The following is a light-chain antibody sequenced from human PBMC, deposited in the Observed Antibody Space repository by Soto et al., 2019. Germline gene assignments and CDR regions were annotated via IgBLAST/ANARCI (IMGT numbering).Light chain of an antibody. CDR2: EVS. CDR3: SSYTTSRTLV. CDR1: SSDVGGYNY. Sequence: QSALTQPASVSGSPGQSITISCTGTSSDVGGYNYVSWYQHHPGKAPKLMIYEVSNRPSGVSDRFSGSKSGNTASLTISGLQAEDEADYHCSSYTTSRTLVFGNGTKLTV. V-gene: IGLV2-14*01. J-gene: IGLJ1*01.